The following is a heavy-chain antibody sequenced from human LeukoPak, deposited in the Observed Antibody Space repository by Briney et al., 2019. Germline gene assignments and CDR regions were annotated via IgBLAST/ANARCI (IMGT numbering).Heavy chain of an antibody. CDR1: GFTFSSYG. V-gene: IGHV3-33*06. D-gene: IGHD1-26*01. Sequence: GRSLRLSCAASGFTFSSYGMHWVRQAPGKGLEWVAVIWYDGSNKYYADSVKGRFTISRDNSKNTLYLQMNSLRAEDTAVYYCVKSRGSYRPYWYFDLWGRGTLVTVSS. CDR3: VKSRGSYRPYWYFDL. CDR2: IWYDGSNK. J-gene: IGHJ2*01.